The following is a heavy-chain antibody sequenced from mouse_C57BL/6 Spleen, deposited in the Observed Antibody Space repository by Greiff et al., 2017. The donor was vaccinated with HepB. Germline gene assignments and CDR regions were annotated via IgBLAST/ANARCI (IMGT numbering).Heavy chain of an antibody. CDR1: GYTFTDYY. Sequence: EVQLQQSGPVLVKPGASVKMSCKASGYTFTDYYMNWVKQSHGKSLEWIGVINPYNGGTSYNQKFKGKATLTVDKSSSTAYMELNSLTSEDSAVYYCAINYGSSYGFAYWGQGTLVTVSA. D-gene: IGHD1-1*01. CDR3: AINYGSSYGFAY. J-gene: IGHJ3*01. CDR2: INPYNGGT. V-gene: IGHV1-19*01.